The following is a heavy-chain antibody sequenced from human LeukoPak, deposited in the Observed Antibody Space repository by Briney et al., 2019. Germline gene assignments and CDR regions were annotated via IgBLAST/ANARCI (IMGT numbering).Heavy chain of an antibody. J-gene: IGHJ4*02. Sequence: PGGSLRLSCAASGFTFRSYTTNWVRQAPGKGLEWVSAISGSGVTTYYADSVKGRFTISRDNSKNTLYLQVNSLRVEDTAIYYCAKDCSSSSCPTSDYWGQGTLVTVSS. D-gene: IGHD2-2*01. CDR3: AKDCSSSSCPTSDY. CDR1: GFTFRSYT. CDR2: ISGSGVTT. V-gene: IGHV3-23*01.